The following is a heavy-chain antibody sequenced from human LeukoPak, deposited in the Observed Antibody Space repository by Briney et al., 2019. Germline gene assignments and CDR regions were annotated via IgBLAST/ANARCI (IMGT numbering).Heavy chain of an antibody. CDR2: ISGGTT. J-gene: IGHJ4*02. D-gene: IGHD3-3*01. Sequence: GGSLRLSCAASGFTISTYGMSWVRQAPGKGLEWVSSISGGTTYYADSVKGRFTISRDNSKNTVSLQMNSLRAEDTAVYYCARIGLYGVLITSAPDYWGQGILVTVSS. V-gene: IGHV3-23*01. CDR1: GFTISTYG. CDR3: ARIGLYGVLITSAPDY.